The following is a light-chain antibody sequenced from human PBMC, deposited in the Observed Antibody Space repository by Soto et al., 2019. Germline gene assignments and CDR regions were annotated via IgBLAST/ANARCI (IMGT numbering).Light chain of an antibody. V-gene: IGKV3-20*01. CDR3: QQYGSSPH. CDR1: QSIGDND. CDR2: GAS. J-gene: IGKJ4*01. Sequence: EIVLTQSPGTLSLSPGERGTLSCRASQSIGDNDLAWYQQKPGQAPRLLIYGASTRATGIPDRFSGSGSGTDFTLTIGRLEPEDFAVYYCQQYGSSPHFGGGTKVDIK.